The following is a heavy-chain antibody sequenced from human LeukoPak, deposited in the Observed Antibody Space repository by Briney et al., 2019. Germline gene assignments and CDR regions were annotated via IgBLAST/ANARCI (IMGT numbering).Heavy chain of an antibody. CDR1: GFTFSSYS. CDR3: ARDQGGSGGN. CDR2: ISSSGTYI. V-gene: IGHV3-21*01. Sequence: GGSLRLSCAASGFTFSSYSMHWVRQPPWKGLEWVSSISSSGTYIYYADSVKGRFTISRDNAKNSVHLQMNSLRAEDTAVYYCARDQGGSGGNWGQGTLVTVSS. D-gene: IGHD3-10*01. J-gene: IGHJ4*02.